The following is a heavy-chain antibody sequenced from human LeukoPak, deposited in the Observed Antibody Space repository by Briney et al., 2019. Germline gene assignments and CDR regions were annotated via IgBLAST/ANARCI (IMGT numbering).Heavy chain of an antibody. J-gene: IGHJ6*02. Sequence: PGGSLRLSCAASGFTFSSYWMHWVRQAPGKGLVWVSRINSDGSSTSYADSVKGRLTISRDNAKNTLYLQMNSLRAEDTAVYYCARDLAAYGSGSYYSYYYGMDVWGQGTTVTVSS. CDR1: GFTFSSYW. V-gene: IGHV3-74*01. D-gene: IGHD3-10*01. CDR2: INSDGSST. CDR3: ARDLAAYGSGSYYSYYYGMDV.